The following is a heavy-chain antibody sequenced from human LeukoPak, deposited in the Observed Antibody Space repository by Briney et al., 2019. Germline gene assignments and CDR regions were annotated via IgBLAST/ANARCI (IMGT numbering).Heavy chain of an antibody. CDR3: ARGGRGFDP. CDR1: GGSISSYY. D-gene: IGHD3-16*01. V-gene: IGHV4-59*08. CDR2: IYSSGST. Sequence: PSETLSLTCTVSGGSISSYYWSWIRQPPGKGLEWIGYIYSSGSTSYNPSLKSRVTISVDTSKNQFSLELNSVTASDTAVYYCARGGRGFDPWGQGTLVTVSS. J-gene: IGHJ5*02.